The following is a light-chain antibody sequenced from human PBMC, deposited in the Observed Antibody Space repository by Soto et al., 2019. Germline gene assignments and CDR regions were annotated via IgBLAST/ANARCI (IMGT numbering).Light chain of an antibody. Sequence: QPVLTQSPSASASLGASVKLTCTLSSGHNTYSIAWHQQQPEKGPRFLMKLKSDGSHSRGDGIPDRFSGSSSGAERYLTISSLQSEDEADYCCQTWATGIQVFGGGTKVTVL. J-gene: IGLJ2*01. V-gene: IGLV4-69*01. CDR3: QTWATGIQV. CDR2: LKSDGSH. CDR1: SGHNTYS.